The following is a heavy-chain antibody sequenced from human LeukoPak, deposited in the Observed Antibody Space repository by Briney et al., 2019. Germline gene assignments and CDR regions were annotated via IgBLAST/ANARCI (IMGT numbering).Heavy chain of an antibody. CDR3: ARGLLSA. CDR2: INHSGST. Sequence: SETLSLTCTVSGGSISNYYWSWIRQPPGKGLEWIGEINHSGSTNYNPSLKSRVTISVDTSKNQFSLKLSSVTAADTAVYYCARGLLSAWGQGTLVTVSS. J-gene: IGHJ5*02. V-gene: IGHV4-34*01. CDR1: GGSISNYY.